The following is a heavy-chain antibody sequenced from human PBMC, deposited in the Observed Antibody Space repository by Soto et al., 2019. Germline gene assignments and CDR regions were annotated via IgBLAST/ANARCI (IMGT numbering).Heavy chain of an antibody. V-gene: IGHV4-30-2*01. D-gene: IGHD6-19*01. J-gene: IGHJ4*02. Sequence: QLQLQESGSGLVKPSQTLSLTCAVSGGSISSGGYSWSWIRQPPGKGVEWIGYIYHSGSTYYNPYLKRRVTISVDRSKNQFSLKLSSVTAADTAVYYCASAGGLGAVAADYWGQGTLVTVSS. CDR1: GGSISSGGYS. CDR3: ASAGGLGAVAADY. CDR2: IYHSGST.